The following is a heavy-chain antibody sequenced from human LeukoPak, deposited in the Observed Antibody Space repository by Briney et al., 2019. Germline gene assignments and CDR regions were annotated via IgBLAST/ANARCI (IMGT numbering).Heavy chain of an antibody. Sequence: SETLSLTCTVSGGSVSSGSYYWNWIRQPPGKGLEWIGCIDYSGSTYYNPSLKSRVTIFVDTPKNQFSLKLSSVTAADTAVHYCARHPEFLRDFDYWGQGTLVTVSS. V-gene: IGHV4-61*01. J-gene: IGHJ4*02. CDR1: GGSVSSGSYY. CDR2: IDYSGST. CDR3: ARHPEFLRDFDY. D-gene: IGHD1-14*01.